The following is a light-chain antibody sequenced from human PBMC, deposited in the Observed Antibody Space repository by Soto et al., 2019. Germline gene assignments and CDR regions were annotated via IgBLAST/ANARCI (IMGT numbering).Light chain of an antibody. Sequence: AIRMTHSPSSFSASTGDRVTITCRASQGISSYLAWYQQKPGKAPTLLIYAASTLQSRVPSRFSGSGSGTDFTLTFSCLQSEDFATYYCQQYYSYPWTFGQGTKVEIK. CDR1: QGISSY. CDR3: QQYYSYPWT. V-gene: IGKV1-8*01. CDR2: AAS. J-gene: IGKJ1*01.